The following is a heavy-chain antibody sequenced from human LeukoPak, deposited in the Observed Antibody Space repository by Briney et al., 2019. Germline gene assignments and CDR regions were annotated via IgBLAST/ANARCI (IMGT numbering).Heavy chain of an antibody. D-gene: IGHD1-26*01. CDR3: AKAYTGNYGGDDY. CDR1: GFTFSIYA. Sequence: GGSLRLSCAASGFTFSIYATTWVRQAPGKGLEWVSTISGGGGSTYYADSVKGRFTISRDNSKNTLYLQMNSLRAEDTAVYYYAKAYTGNYGGDDYWGQGTLVTVSS. J-gene: IGHJ4*02. V-gene: IGHV3-23*01. CDR2: ISGGGGST.